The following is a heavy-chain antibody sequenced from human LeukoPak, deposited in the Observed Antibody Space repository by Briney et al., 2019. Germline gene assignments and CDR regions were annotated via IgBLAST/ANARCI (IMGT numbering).Heavy chain of an antibody. CDR1: GFTFSTYA. Sequence: PGGSLRLSCAASGFTFSTYAMSWVRQAPGKGLEWVSAISGSGGSTYYADSVKGRFTISRDNSKNTLYLQMNSLRAEDTAVYYCARGQSYDSSGSDIWGQGTMVTVSS. V-gene: IGHV3-23*01. J-gene: IGHJ3*02. CDR3: ARGQSYDSSGSDI. CDR2: ISGSGGST. D-gene: IGHD3-22*01.